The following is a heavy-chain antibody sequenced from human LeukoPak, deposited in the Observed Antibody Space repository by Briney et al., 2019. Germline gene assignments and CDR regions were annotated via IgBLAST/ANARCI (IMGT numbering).Heavy chain of an antibody. CDR1: GGSISSSNYY. CDR3: ARELDDSSGYPNAFDI. CDR2: IYYSGST. J-gene: IGHJ3*02. D-gene: IGHD3-22*01. V-gene: IGHV4-61*05. Sequence: SETLSLTCSVSGGSISSSNYYWSWIRQPPGKGLEWIGYIYYSGSTNYNPSLKSRVTISVDKSKNQFSLKLSSVTAADTAVYYCARELDDSSGYPNAFDIWGQGTMVTVSS.